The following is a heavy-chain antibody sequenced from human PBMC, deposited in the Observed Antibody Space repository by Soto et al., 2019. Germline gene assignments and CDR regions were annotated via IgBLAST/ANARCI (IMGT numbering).Heavy chain of an antibody. J-gene: IGHJ4*02. Sequence: LTCTVSGGSISSYYWSWIRQPPGKGLEWIGYIYYSGNTNYNPSLKSRVTISVDRSKNQFSLKLSSVTAADTAVYYCARFTVTAPAYTFDYWGQRTRVTVAS. CDR2: IYYSGNT. CDR3: ARFTVTAPAYTFDY. CDR1: GGSISSYY. V-gene: IGHV4-59*01. D-gene: IGHD3-16*01.